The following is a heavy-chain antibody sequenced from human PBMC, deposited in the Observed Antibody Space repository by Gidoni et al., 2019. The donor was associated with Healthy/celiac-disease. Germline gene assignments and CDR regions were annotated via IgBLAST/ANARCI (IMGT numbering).Heavy chain of an antibody. CDR2: ISGSGGST. Sequence: EVQLLDSGGGLVQPGGSLELACAASGFTSGSYARSWVRQAPGKGLEWVSAISGSGGSTYYADSVKGRFTISRDKSKNTLYLQMNSLRAEDTAVYYCAKAAVRYSSGWIDFDYWGQGTLVTVSS. CDR1: GFTSGSYA. J-gene: IGHJ4*02. CDR3: AKAAVRYSSGWIDFDY. V-gene: IGHV3-23*01. D-gene: IGHD6-19*01.